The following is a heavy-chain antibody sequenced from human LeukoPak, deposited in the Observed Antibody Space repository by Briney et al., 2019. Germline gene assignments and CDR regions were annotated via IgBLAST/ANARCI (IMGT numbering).Heavy chain of an antibody. D-gene: IGHD5-12*01. Sequence: GASVKVSCKASGYTFTGYYMHWVRQAPGQGLEWMGWINPNSGGTNYAQKFQGRVTMTWDTSIGTAYMELSRLRSDDTAVYYCARGRGYSGYAYSWFDPWGQGTLVTVSS. CDR2: INPNSGGT. V-gene: IGHV1-2*02. CDR3: ARGRGYSGYAYSWFDP. CDR1: GYTFTGYY. J-gene: IGHJ5*02.